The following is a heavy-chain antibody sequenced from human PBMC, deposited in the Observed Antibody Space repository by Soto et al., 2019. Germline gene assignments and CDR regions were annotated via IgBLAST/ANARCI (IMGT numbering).Heavy chain of an antibody. J-gene: IGHJ4*01. Sequence: PSQTLSRTCAISGDSVSSNSAAWNWIGQSPSGGLECLGRTYCRYKWYHEYGVSVKSRITINSDTSKNQFSLQMNSVTTDDPAVYYWASEHDGYGRYYREGGQGTPVNVS. CDR1: GDSVSSNSAA. V-gene: IGHV6-1*01. CDR2: TYCRYKWYH. CDR3: ASEHDGYGRYYRE. D-gene: IGHD3-10*01.